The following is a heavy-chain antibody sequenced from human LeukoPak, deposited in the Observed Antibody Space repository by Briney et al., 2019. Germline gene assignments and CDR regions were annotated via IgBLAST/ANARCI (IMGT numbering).Heavy chain of an antibody. J-gene: IGHJ4*02. CDR1: GGSISSSSYY. CDR3: ARGPPRYYYDSSGFFTDY. D-gene: IGHD3-22*01. V-gene: IGHV4-39*07. CDR2: INHSGST. Sequence: PSETLSLTCTASGGSISSSSYYWSWIRQPPGKGLEWIGEINHSGSTNYNPSLKSRVTISVDTSKNQFSLKLSSVTAADTAVYYCARGPPRYYYDSSGFFTDYWGQGTLDTVSS.